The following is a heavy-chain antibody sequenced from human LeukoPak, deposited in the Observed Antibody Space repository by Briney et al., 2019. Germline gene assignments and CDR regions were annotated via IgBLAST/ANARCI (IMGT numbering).Heavy chain of an antibody. D-gene: IGHD3-22*01. CDR2: IKSKTDGGTT. CDR3: ARYYGDSGSQYYFDY. V-gene: IGHV3-15*01. CDR1: GFTFSDAW. Sequence: GRTLRLSRAASGFTFSDAWMSWVRRAPGKGLEWGGRIKSKTDGGTTDYAAPVKGRFTISRDDSKNTLYLQMNSLKIEDTAVYYCARYYGDSGSQYYFDYWGQGTLVTVSS. J-gene: IGHJ4*02.